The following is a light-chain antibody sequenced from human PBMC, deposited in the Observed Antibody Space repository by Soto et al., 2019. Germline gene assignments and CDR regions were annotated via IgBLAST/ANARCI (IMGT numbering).Light chain of an antibody. Sequence: ERVMTQSPATLSVSPGERATLSCRASQSVGSNRAWYQQKPGQAPRLLIFGASSRATGVPARFSGSGSGTEFTLTINSLQSEDFAVYFCQQYDNLPLTFGPGTKVDIK. J-gene: IGKJ3*01. CDR3: QQYDNLPLT. V-gene: IGKV3-15*01. CDR1: QSVGSN. CDR2: GAS.